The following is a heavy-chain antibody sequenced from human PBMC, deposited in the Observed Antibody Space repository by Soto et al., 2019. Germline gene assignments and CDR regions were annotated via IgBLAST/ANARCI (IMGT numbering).Heavy chain of an antibody. D-gene: IGHD6-19*01. V-gene: IGHV3-30-3*01. Sequence: GGSLRLSCAASGFTFSNAWMSWVRQAPGKGLDWVAFISYDGSIKYYVDSVKGRFSISRDNSKSTLYLQMNSLRAEDTAVYYCARDFQQWLATYYYTMDVWGQGTTVTVSS. CDR2: ISYDGSIK. CDR1: GFTFSNAW. J-gene: IGHJ6*02. CDR3: ARDFQQWLATYYYTMDV.